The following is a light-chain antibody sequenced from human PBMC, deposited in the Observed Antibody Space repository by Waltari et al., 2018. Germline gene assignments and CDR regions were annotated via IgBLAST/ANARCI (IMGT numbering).Light chain of an antibody. CDR3: QESYKTPPT. V-gene: IGKV1-39*01. J-gene: IGKJ4*01. CDR2: AAS. CDR1: QSITTY. Sequence: DIQITQSPSSLSASIGDRVTITCRASQSITTYLNWYQQKPGKAPKLLIYAASSLQSGVPSRFSGSGSGTDFTLTISSLQPEDFATYSCQESYKTPPTFGGGTKVEIK.